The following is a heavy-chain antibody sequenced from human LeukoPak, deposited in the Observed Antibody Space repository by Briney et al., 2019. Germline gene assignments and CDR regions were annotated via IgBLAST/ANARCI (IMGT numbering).Heavy chain of an antibody. V-gene: IGHV7-4-1*02. Sequence: ASVKVSCKASGYTFTSYAMNWVRQAPGQGLEWMGWINTNTGNPTYAQGFTGRFVFSSDTSVSTAYLQISSLKAEDTAVYYCARGPRRIAAAHNWFDPWGQGTLVTVSS. D-gene: IGHD6-13*01. J-gene: IGHJ5*02. CDR2: INTNTGNP. CDR1: GYTFTSYA. CDR3: ARGPRRIAAAHNWFDP.